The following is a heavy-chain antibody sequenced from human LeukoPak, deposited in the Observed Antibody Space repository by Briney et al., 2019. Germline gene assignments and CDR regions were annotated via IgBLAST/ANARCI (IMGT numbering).Heavy chain of an antibody. V-gene: IGHV1-2*02. CDR2: INPNSGGT. Sequence: ASVKVSCKVSGYSFTAYYIHWVRQAPGQGLEWMGWINPNSGGTNYAQKFQGRVTMTRDMSISTVYMELSRLRSDDTAVYYCARDLIVVVNPKPEYFQHWGQGTLVTVSS. CDR1: GYSFTAYY. J-gene: IGHJ1*01. CDR3: ARDLIVVVNPKPEYFQH. D-gene: IGHD3-22*01.